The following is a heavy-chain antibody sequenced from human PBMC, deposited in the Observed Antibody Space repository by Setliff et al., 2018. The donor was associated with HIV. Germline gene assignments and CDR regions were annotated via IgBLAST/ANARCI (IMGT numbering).Heavy chain of an antibody. D-gene: IGHD2-21*01. CDR2: IKQDGSQK. Sequence: GGSLRLSCAASGFTFSSSWMNWVRQAPGKGLEWVANIKQDGSQKYYVDSVKGRFTISRDNANSSLFLEMNSLRVEDAAVYYCARRSGCGAGNCMDVWGKGTTVTVSS. CDR1: GFTFSSSW. CDR3: ARRSGCGAGNCMDV. J-gene: IGHJ6*03. V-gene: IGHV3-7*03.